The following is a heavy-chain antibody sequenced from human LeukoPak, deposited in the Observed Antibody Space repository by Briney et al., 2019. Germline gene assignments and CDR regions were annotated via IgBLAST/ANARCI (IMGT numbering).Heavy chain of an antibody. CDR1: GGSVSDYY. D-gene: IGHD7-27*01. V-gene: IGHV4-59*02. Sequence: PSETLSLTCTVSGGSVSDYYWSWIRQSPGKGLEWIGYIYYTETSYNPSLKIRVTISADTSKNQFSLKLYSVTAADTAVYYCATRKLGNDYWGQGTLVIVSS. CDR2: IYYTET. CDR3: ATRKLGNDY. J-gene: IGHJ4*02.